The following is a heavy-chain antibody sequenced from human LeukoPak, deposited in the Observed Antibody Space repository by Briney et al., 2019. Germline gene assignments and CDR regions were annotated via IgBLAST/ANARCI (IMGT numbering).Heavy chain of an antibody. CDR2: IYHSGTT. V-gene: IGHV4-4*02. CDR3: ARGPTSVVHLDY. J-gene: IGHJ4*02. Sequence: SGTLSLTCNVSGDSLSSSYWWNWVRQPPGEGLQWIGQIYHSGTTTYNPSLNSRVNFSVDKSKNQFFLTLHSVTAADTAIYYCARGPTSVVHLDYWGRGIMVTVSS. D-gene: IGHD1-1*01. CDR1: GDSLSSSYW.